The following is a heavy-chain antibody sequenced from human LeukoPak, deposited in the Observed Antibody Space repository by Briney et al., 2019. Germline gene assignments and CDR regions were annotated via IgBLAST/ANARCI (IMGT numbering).Heavy chain of an antibody. D-gene: IGHD6-6*01. V-gene: IGHV4-34*01. CDR3: ARRIAARSKTKIDY. J-gene: IGHJ4*02. CDR1: GGSFSGYY. Sequence: SETLSLTCAVYGGSFSGYYWSWIRQPPGKGLEWIGEINRSGSTNYNPSLKSRVTISVDTSKNQFSLKLSSVTAADTAVYYCARRIAARSKTKIDYWGQGTLVTVSS. CDR2: INRSGST.